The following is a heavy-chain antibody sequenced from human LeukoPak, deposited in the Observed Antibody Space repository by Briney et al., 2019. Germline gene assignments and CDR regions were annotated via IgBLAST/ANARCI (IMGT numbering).Heavy chain of an antibody. CDR2: ISAYNGNT. J-gene: IGHJ4*02. V-gene: IGHV1-18*01. CDR1: GYTFTSYG. CDR3: ARESRYSSSWYFDY. Sequence: ASVKVSCKASGYTFTSYGISWVRQAPGQGLEWMGWISAYNGNTNYVQKLQGRVTMTTDTSTSTAYMELRSLRSDDTAVYYCARESRYSSSWYFDYWGQGTLVTVSS. D-gene: IGHD6-13*01.